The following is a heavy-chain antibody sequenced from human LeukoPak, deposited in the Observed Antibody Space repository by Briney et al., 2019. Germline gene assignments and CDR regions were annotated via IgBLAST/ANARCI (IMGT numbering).Heavy chain of an antibody. D-gene: IGHD3-3*01. CDR2: IFYSGST. CDR3: VRSDDFWSGYYGY. V-gene: IGHV4-61*01. J-gene: IGHJ4*02. Sequence: SETLSLTCSVSGYSISSGFYWGWIRQPPGKGLEWIGYIFYSGSTNYNPSLKSRVTISVDTSKNQFSLKLSSVTAADTAVYYCVRSDDFWSGYYGYWGQGTLVTVSS. CDR1: GYSISSGFY.